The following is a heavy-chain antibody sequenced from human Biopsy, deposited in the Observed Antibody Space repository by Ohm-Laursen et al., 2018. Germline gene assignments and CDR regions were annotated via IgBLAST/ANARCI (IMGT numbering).Heavy chain of an antibody. CDR1: GDSFTSYA. V-gene: IGHV1-69*10. D-gene: IGHD1-26*01. CDR2: IIPIPNVA. J-gene: IGHJ5*02. CDR3: ARGEGSSWFDP. Sequence: LVKVSCKASGDSFTSYAIGWVRQAPGQGLEWMGGIIPIPNVATYAQKFQGRITITADESTSTAYMELNSLTSDETAVYFCARGEGSSWFDPWGHGTLVTVSS.